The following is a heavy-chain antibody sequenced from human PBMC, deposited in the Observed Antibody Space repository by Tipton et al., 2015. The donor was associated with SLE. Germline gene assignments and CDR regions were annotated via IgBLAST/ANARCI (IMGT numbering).Heavy chain of an antibody. D-gene: IGHD3-3*01. CDR3: ASGTLEWSHEPDY. Sequence: GLVKPSETLSLTCSVSGCSITNSNYFWGWIRQPPGKGLEWIGNIHYSGSPYYNPSRKIRVTISVTTSKNQFSLRLSSVTAADTAMFYCASGTLEWSHEPDYWGQGTLVTVSS. CDR1: GCSITNSNYF. CDR2: IHYSGSP. J-gene: IGHJ4*02. V-gene: IGHV4-39*07.